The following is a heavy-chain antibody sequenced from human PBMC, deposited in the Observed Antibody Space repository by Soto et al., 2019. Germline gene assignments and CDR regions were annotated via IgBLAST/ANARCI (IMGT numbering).Heavy chain of an antibody. CDR3: ASTYGDYIGAVYDY. J-gene: IGHJ4*02. Sequence: QLQLQESGSGLVKPSQTLSLTCAVSGGSISSGGYSWSWIRQPPGKGLEWIGYIYHSGSTYYNPSLKSRVTISVDRSKNQFSLKLSSVTAADTAVYYCASTYGDYIGAVYDYWGQGTLVTVSS. CDR2: IYHSGST. CDR1: GGSISSGGYS. D-gene: IGHD4-17*01. V-gene: IGHV4-30-2*01.